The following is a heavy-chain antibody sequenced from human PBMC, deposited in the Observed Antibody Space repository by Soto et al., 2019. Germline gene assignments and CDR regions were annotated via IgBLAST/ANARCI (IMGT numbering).Heavy chain of an antibody. CDR1: GFTFSSYG. V-gene: IGHV3-48*01. D-gene: IGHD3-10*01. CDR2: ISSDGTT. CDR3: ARAPGYGDIDY. J-gene: IGHJ4*02. Sequence: EVQLVESGGDFVQPGGSLRLSCAASGFTFSSYGMNWVRQVPVKGLEWVSHISSDGTTYYADSVKGQFTISRDNAKNSLYLQMNSLIVEDTAVYYCARAPGYGDIDYWGRGTLVTVSS.